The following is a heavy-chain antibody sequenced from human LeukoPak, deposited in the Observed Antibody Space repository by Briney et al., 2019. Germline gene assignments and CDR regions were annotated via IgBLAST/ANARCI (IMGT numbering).Heavy chain of an antibody. J-gene: IGHJ4*02. V-gene: IGHV3-53*01. D-gene: IGHD3-22*01. CDR2: TYAGGNT. CDR1: GFSFTNTW. CDR3: AGLSSGYYSPFDC. Sequence: GGSLRLSCEASGFSFTNTWMSWVRQAPGKGLEWVSTTYAGGNTYYADSVKGRFTISRDKSKNTLYLQMNSLRAEDTAVYYCAGLSSGYYSPFDCWGQGTLVTVSS.